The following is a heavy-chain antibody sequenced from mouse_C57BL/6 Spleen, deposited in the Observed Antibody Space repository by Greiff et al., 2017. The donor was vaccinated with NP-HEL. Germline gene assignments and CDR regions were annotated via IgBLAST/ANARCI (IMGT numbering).Heavy chain of an antibody. J-gene: IGHJ4*01. CDR1: GFSLTSYG. CDR3: ARKEDYYGSSYPYAMDY. Sequence: QVQLKESGPGLVQPSQSLSITCTVSGFSLTSYGVHWVRQSPGKGLEWLGVIWSGGSTDYNAAFISRLSISKDNSKSQVFFKMNSLQADDTAIYYCARKEDYYGSSYPYAMDYWGQGTSVTVSS. CDR2: IWSGGST. V-gene: IGHV2-2*01. D-gene: IGHD1-1*01.